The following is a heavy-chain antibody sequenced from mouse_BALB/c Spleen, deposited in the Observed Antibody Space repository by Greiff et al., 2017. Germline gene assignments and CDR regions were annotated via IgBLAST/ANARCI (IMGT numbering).Heavy chain of an antibody. J-gene: IGHJ1*01. D-gene: IGHD2-3*01. CDR3: ASPSDGYPSWWYFDV. Sequence: EVKLQESGPSLVKPSHTLSLTCSVTGDSITSGYWNWIRKFPGNKLEYMGYISYSGSTYYNPSLKSRISITRDTSKNQYYLQLNSVTTEDTATYYCASPSDGYPSWWYFDVWGAGTTVTVSS. CDR2: ISYSGST. CDR1: GDSITSGY. V-gene: IGHV3-8*02.